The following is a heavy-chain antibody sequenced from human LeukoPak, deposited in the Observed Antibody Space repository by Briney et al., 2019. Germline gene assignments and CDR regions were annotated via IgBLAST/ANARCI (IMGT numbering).Heavy chain of an antibody. D-gene: IGHD6-13*01. CDR1: GFTFSSYS. CDR3: ARVKPAAAGTILSSGMDV. V-gene: IGHV3-48*01. J-gene: IGHJ6*02. CDR2: LSGASNTI. Sequence: GGSLRLSCAASGFTFSSYSLNWVRQAPGKGLEWVSYLSGASNTIFYADSVRGRFTISRDNARNSLYLQMNSLRADDSAVYYCARVKPAAAGTILSSGMDVWGQGTTVTVS.